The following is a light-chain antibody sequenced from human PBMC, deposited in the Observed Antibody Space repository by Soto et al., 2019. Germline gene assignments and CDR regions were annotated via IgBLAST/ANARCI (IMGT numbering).Light chain of an antibody. CDR3: SSYAGSTNYV. V-gene: IGLV2-8*01. CDR1: SNDVGGYNY. J-gene: IGLJ1*01. CDR2: EVN. Sequence: QSALTQPPSASGSPGQSVTISCTGSSNDVGGYNYVSWYQQHPGKAPKLMIYEVNKRPSGVPDRFSGSKSGNTASLTVSGLQADDEAHYYCSSYAGSTNYVFGTGTKLTVL.